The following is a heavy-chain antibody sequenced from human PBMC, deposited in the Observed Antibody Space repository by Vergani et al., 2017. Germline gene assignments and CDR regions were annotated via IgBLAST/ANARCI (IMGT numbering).Heavy chain of an antibody. CDR1: GYIFSNFW. Sequence: EKQLVQSGSETKKPGESLKISCQAFGYIFSNFWIGWVRQRPGGGLEWLGINYPGDSEVKSNPTFRVQVIFSVDTSFNTAYLQCRSLQDSDTATDFCASGVHGSENGGALQLWGQGTNITVSS. CDR3: ASGVHGSENGGALQL. V-gene: IGHV5-51*01. CDR2: NYPGDSEV. D-gene: IGHD3-16*01. J-gene: IGHJ3*01.